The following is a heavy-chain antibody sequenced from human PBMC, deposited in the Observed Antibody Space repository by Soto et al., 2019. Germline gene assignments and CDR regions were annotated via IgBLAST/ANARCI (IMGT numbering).Heavy chain of an antibody. J-gene: IGHJ6*02. CDR2: IIPIFGTA. CDR1: GGTFSSYA. Sequence: GASVKVSCKASGGTFSSYAISWVRQAPGQGLEWMGGIIPIFGTANYAQRFQGRVTITADKSTSTAYMELSSLRSEDTAVYYCARDGGSGRYGYHYYGMDVWGQGTTVTVS. V-gene: IGHV1-69*06. CDR3: ARDGGSGRYGYHYYGMDV. D-gene: IGHD6-19*01.